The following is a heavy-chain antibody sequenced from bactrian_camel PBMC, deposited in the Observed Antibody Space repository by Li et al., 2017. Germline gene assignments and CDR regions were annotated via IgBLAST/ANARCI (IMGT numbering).Heavy chain of an antibody. CDR3: AASRDPLGVLRWYDTREYPY. Sequence: HVQLVESGGGSVHEGGSLRLSCAFSGYTSDQYLMAWFRQAPGKEFEGVAAFDSDGTAKYGNSVKGRFTLSRDDAKRTLYLQIENLMPEDTAMYYCAASRDPLGVLRWYDTREYPYWGQGTQVTVS. J-gene: IGHJ4*01. D-gene: IGHD2*01. V-gene: IGHV3S6*01. CDR1: GYTSDQYL. CDR2: FDSDGTAK.